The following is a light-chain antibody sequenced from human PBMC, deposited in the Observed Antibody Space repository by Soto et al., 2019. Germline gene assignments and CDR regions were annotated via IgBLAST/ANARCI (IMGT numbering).Light chain of an antibody. CDR2: DGT. V-gene: IGLV2-11*01. J-gene: IGLJ1*01. CDR3: CSYVTTPEI. Sequence: QSVLAHPRSVSWSPGQLLTISCTGTSSDVDDYRYVSWYQQYPGKAPKLVIYDGTKRPPGVPDRFSGSNSGNTASLTISGLQAEDEADYYCCSYVTTPEIFGTGTKVTVL. CDR1: SSDVDDYRY.